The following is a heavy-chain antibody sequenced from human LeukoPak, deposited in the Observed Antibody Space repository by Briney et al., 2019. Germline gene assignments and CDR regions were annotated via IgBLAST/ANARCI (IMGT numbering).Heavy chain of an antibody. J-gene: IGHJ4*02. Sequence: PGGSLRLSCAASGFTFSSYSMNWVRQAPGKGLEWVSYICSSSSTIYYADSVKGRFTISRDNAKNSLYLQMNSLRAEDTAVYYCARGGGPNDYWGQGTLVTVSS. CDR1: GFTFSSYS. CDR3: ARGGGPNDY. D-gene: IGHD3-10*01. V-gene: IGHV3-48*04. CDR2: ICSSSSTI.